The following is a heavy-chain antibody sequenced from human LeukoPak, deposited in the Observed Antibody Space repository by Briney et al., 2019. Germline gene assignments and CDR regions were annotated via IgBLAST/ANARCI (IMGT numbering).Heavy chain of an antibody. CDR1: GFILRTHG. D-gene: IGHD1-26*01. CDR2: MWYDGSRE. CDR3: ARDLSFGSLDF. J-gene: IGHJ4*02. Sequence: PGGSLRLSCAASGFILRTHGMHWVREAPGKGLEWVAGMWYDGSREDYADSVKGRFTISRDMSKNTLNLQMNSLRAEDTAMFYCARDLSFGSLDFRGQGTLVTVSS. V-gene: IGHV3-33*01.